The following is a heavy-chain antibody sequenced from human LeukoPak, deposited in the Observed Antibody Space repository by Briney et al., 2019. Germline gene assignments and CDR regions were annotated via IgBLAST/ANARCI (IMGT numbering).Heavy chain of an antibody. CDR1: GFTFSSYA. V-gene: IGHV3-30*04. D-gene: IGHD1-26*01. CDR2: ISYDVSNK. J-gene: IGHJ4*02. Sequence: GKSLRLSCAASGFTFSSYAMHWVRQAPGKGLEWVAVISYDVSNKYYADSVKGRFTISRDNSKNTLYLQMNSLRAEDTAVYYCARDASALVGAPYFDCWGQGTLVTVSS. CDR3: ARDASALVGAPYFDC.